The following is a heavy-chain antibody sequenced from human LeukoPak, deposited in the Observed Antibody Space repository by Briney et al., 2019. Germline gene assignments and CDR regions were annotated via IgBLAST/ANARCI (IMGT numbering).Heavy chain of an antibody. D-gene: IGHD3-10*01. V-gene: IGHV3-30-3*01. Sequence: GRSLRLSCAASGFTFTYYAMHWVRQAPGKGLEWVSVVSNDGSNQDYTDSVKGRFIISRDDSKSTVYLQMNSLRVDDTAMYYCARGPDPVVRGPRRAFDPWGQGTMVTVSS. CDR3: ARGPDPVVRGPRRAFDP. CDR1: GFTFTYYA. J-gene: IGHJ3*01. CDR2: VSNDGSNQ.